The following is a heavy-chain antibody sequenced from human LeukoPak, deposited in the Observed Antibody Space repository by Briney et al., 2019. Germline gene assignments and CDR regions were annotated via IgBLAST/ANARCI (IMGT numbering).Heavy chain of an antibody. J-gene: IGHJ4*02. CDR2: FDPEDGET. Sequence: ASVKVSCKVSGYTLTELSMHWVRQAPGKGLEWMGGFDPEDGETIYAQKFQGRVTMTEDTSTDTAYMELSSLRSEDTAVYYCATSGRGPYYYDSSGYREIWSYWGQGTLVTVSS. CDR3: ATSGRGPYYYDSSGYREIWSY. V-gene: IGHV1-24*01. CDR1: GYTLTELS. D-gene: IGHD3-22*01.